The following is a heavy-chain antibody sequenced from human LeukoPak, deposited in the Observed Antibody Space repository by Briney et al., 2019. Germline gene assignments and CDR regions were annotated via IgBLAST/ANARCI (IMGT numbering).Heavy chain of an antibody. CDR2: ISSLSNYI. CDR3: ARGGENSGFDY. J-gene: IGHJ4*02. D-gene: IGHD6-19*01. CDR1: RFTFTNYS. Sequence: GGSLRLSCAASRFTFTNYSMNWVRQAPGKGLEWVSSISSLSNYIYYADSVKGRFTISRDNAKNSLYLQMNSLRAGDTALYYCARGGENSGFDYWGQGTLVIVSS. V-gene: IGHV3-21*01.